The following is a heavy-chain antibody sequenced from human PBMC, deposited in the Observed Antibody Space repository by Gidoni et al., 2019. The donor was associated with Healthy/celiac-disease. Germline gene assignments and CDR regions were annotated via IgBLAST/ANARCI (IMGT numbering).Heavy chain of an antibody. CDR3: AKDRTYCSSTSCYPRYGMDV. CDR1: GSTFHAYA. V-gene: IGHV3-9*01. J-gene: IGHJ6*02. Sequence: EVQLVASGGGLVQPGRSLRLSCASSGSTFHAYAMHWGRQAPGKGLAWVSGISWNSGSIGYADSVKGRFTISRDNAKNSLYLQMNSLRAEDTALYYCAKDRTYCSSTSCYPRYGMDVWGQGTTVTVSS. D-gene: IGHD2-2*01. CDR2: ISWNSGSI.